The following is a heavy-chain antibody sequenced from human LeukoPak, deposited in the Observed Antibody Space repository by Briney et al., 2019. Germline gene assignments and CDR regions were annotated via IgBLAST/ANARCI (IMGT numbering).Heavy chain of an antibody. CDR3: ATEAKGLSDPYYYYYMDV. CDR1: GYTFTSYG. Sequence: GASVKVSCKASGYTFTSYGISWVRQAPGQGLEWMGWISAYNGNTNYAQKLQGRVTMTTDTSTSTAYMELSSLRSEDTAVYYCATEAKGLSDPYYYYYMDVWGKGTTVTVSS. CDR2: ISAYNGNT. V-gene: IGHV1-18*01. D-gene: IGHD3-16*02. J-gene: IGHJ6*03.